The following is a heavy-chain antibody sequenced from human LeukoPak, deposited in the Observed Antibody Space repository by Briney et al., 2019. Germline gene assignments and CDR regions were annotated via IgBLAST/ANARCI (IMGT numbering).Heavy chain of an antibody. CDR1: GFTFSSYT. J-gene: IGHJ3*02. V-gene: IGHV3-21*04. D-gene: IGHD2-2*02. CDR2: ISSTSSYI. Sequence: GGSLRLSCEGSGFTFSSYTMIWVRQAPGKGLEWLTSISSTSSYIYYADSVKGRFTISRDNAKNSLYLQMNSLRAEDTAVYYCARDRSQLLYWMVREPGDAFDIWGQGTMVTVSS. CDR3: ARDRSQLLYWMVREPGDAFDI.